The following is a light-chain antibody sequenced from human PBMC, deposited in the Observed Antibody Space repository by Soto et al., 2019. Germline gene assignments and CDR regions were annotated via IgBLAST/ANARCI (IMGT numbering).Light chain of an antibody. CDR3: HQSFSPLWT. CDR2: AAS. Sequence: DIQMTQSPSSLSASVGDRVTITCRACQSISNYLNWYQQKPGKAPKLLIYAASSMQSGVPSRFSGSGSETDFTLTISSLQPDDSATYYCHQSFSPLWTFGQGTKVEV. J-gene: IGKJ1*01. CDR1: QSISNY. V-gene: IGKV1-39*01.